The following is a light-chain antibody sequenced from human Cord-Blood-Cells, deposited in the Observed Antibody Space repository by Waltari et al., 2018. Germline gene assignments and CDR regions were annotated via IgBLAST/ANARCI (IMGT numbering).Light chain of an antibody. CDR3: QQYNNWPPGPWT. J-gene: IGKJ1*01. CDR2: GAS. CDR1: QSVSSN. V-gene: IGKV3-15*01. Sequence: EIVITQPPATLSVSPGDRATLSCRASQSVSSNLAWYQQKPGQAPRLRIYGASTRATGSPARFSGSGSGTEFTLTISSLQSEDFAVYYCQQYNNWPPGPWTFGQGTKVEIK.